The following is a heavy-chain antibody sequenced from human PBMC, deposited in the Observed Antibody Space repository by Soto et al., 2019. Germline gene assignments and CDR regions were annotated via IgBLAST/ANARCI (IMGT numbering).Heavy chain of an antibody. CDR3: ARELESIAVADTDPGFDY. CDR2: ISSSSSYI. V-gene: IGHV3-21*01. J-gene: IGHJ4*02. D-gene: IGHD6-19*01. CDR1: GFTFSSYS. Sequence: GGSLRLSCAASGFTFSSYSMNWVRQAPGKGLEWVSSISSSSSYIYYADSVKGRFTISRDNAKNSLYLQMNSLRAEDTAVYYCARELESIAVADTDPGFDYWGQGTLVTISS.